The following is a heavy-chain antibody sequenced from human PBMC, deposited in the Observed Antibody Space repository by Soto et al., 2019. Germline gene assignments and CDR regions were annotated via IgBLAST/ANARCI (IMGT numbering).Heavy chain of an antibody. CDR1: GGSISSSSYY. V-gene: IGHV4-39*01. Sequence: PSETLSLTCTVSGGSISSSSYYWGWVRQPPTKGLEWIGSIYYSGSTYYNPSLKSRVTISVDTSKNQFSLKLSSVTAADTAVYHCASQTYDFWSGYYIGPYYYAMDVWGQGTTVTVSS. CDR2: IYYSGST. J-gene: IGHJ6*02. D-gene: IGHD3-3*01. CDR3: ASQTYDFWSGYYIGPYYYAMDV.